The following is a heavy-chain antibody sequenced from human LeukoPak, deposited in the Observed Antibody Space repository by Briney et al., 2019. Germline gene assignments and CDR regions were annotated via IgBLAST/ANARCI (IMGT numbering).Heavy chain of an antibody. CDR3: AKEQWLGRTFYGLDV. V-gene: IGHV3-23*01. J-gene: IGHJ6*02. D-gene: IGHD6-19*01. Sequence: GGSRRLSCAASGFTFSSYAMSWVRQAPGKGPECASGISGNGGSTNYADSVKGRLTISRDNSKNTLFLQMNSLRAEDTAVYYCAKEQWLGRTFYGLDVWGQGTTVTVSS. CDR2: ISGNGGST. CDR1: GFTFSSYA.